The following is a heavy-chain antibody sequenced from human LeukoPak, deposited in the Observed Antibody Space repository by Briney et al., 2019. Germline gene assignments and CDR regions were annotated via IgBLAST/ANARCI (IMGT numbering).Heavy chain of an antibody. CDR1: GFTFRNYA. CDR3: ARDDALGDNALDI. J-gene: IGHJ3*02. Sequence: GGSLRLSCAASGFTFRNYAMSWVRQAPGKGLEWAPVISGGGGTTYYADSVKGRFTISRDSSKNTLFLQMNSLRAEDTAVYYCARDDALGDNALDIWGQGTMVTVSS. D-gene: IGHD3-16*01. CDR2: ISGGGGTT. V-gene: IGHV3-23*01.